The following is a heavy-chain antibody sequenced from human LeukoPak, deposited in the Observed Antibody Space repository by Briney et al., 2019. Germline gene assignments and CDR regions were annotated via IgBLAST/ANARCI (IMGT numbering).Heavy chain of an antibody. V-gene: IGHV1-46*01. CDR2: INPSGGST. J-gene: IGHJ4*02. D-gene: IGHD1-26*01. CDR3: ARDRRWEPFDY. Sequence: ASVKVSCKASGYTFTSYYMHWVRQAPGQGLEWMGIINPSGGSTSYAQKFQGRVTMTRDMSTSTVYMELSSLRSEDTAVYYCARDRRWEPFDYWGQGTLVTVSS. CDR1: GYTFTSYY.